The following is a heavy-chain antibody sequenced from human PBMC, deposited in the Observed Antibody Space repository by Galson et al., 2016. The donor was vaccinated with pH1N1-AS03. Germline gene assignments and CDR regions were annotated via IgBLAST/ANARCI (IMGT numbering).Heavy chain of an antibody. CDR3: ARAPTKYYEILTGYYRVWFDP. Sequence: SVKVSCKASGYTLTNYDINWVRQAPGQGLEWMGWMNPDTGDAGYAEKFQGRVTMTRNTSISTAYMELSSLTSEDTAVYYYARAPTKYYEILTGYYRVWFDPWGQGTLVAVSS. J-gene: IGHJ5*02. V-gene: IGHV1-8*01. CDR1: GYTLTNYD. CDR2: MNPDTGDA. D-gene: IGHD3-9*01.